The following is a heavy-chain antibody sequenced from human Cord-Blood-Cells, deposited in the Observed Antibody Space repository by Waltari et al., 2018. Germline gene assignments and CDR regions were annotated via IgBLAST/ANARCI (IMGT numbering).Heavy chain of an antibody. D-gene: IGHD6-13*01. J-gene: IGHJ6*02. CDR2: IRSKAYGGTT. V-gene: IGHV3-49*04. CDR1: GFTFGDYA. Sequence: EVQLVESGGGLVQPGRSLRLSCTASGFTFGDYAMSWVRQAPGKGLEWVGFIRSKAYGGTTEYAASVKGRFTISRDDSKSIAYLQMNSLKTEDIAVYYCTRYSSSWYYYYYGMDVWGQGTTVTVSS. CDR3: TRYSSSWYYYYYGMDV.